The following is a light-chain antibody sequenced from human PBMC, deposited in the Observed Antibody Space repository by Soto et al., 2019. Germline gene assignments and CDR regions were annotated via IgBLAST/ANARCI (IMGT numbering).Light chain of an antibody. J-gene: IGKJ1*01. CDR2: DAC. CDR3: QQFAISTT. CDR1: HNIERW. V-gene: IGKV1-5*01. Sequence: IQMTQSPSTLSASVGDRVTITCRASHNIERWMAWYQQKPGKAPSLLIFDACTLHSGVPSRFSGSGSGTDFTLTISSLQPDDFATYYCQQFAISTTFGQGTKVEVK.